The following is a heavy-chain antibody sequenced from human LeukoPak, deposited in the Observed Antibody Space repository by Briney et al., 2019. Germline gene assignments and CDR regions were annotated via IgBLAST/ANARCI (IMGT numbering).Heavy chain of an antibody. D-gene: IGHD6-13*01. Sequence: SETLSLTCAVYGGSFSGYYWSWIRQPPGKGLEWIGEINHSGSTIYNPSLKSRVTISVDTSKNQFSLKLSSVTAADTAVYYCARGLRASSSWYDYWGQGTLVTVSS. CDR3: ARGLRASSSWYDY. V-gene: IGHV4-34*01. J-gene: IGHJ4*02. CDR1: GGSFSGYY. CDR2: INHSGST.